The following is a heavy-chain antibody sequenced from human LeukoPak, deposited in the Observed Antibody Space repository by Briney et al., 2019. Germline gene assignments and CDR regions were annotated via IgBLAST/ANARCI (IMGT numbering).Heavy chain of an antibody. Sequence: SQTLSLTCTVSGGSISSGGYYWSWIRQHPGKGLEWIGYIYHSGSTYYNPSLKSRVTISVDTSTNQFSLKLNSVTAADTAVYYRAREGYDSSGYTDAFDIWGQGTLVTVSS. D-gene: IGHD3-22*01. CDR1: GGSISSGGYY. J-gene: IGHJ3*02. CDR3: AREGYDSSGYTDAFDI. CDR2: IYHSGST. V-gene: IGHV4-31*03.